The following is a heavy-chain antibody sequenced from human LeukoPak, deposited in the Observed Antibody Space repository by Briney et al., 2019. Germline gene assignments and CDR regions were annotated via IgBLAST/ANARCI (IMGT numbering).Heavy chain of an antibody. CDR2: IKQDGSEK. D-gene: IGHD3-3*01. V-gene: IGHV3-7*01. CDR1: GFTFSSYW. CDR3: ARLDDFWSGYWGNYYYYMDV. Sequence: GGSLRLSCAASGFTFSSYWMSWVRQAPGKGLQWVANIKQDGSEKYYVDSVKGRFTISRDNAKNSLYLQMNSLRAEDTAVYYCARLDDFWSGYWGNYYYYMDVWGKGTTVTVSS. J-gene: IGHJ6*03.